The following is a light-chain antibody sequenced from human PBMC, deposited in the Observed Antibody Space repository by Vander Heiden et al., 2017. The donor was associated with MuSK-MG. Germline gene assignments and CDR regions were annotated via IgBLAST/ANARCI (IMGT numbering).Light chain of an antibody. J-gene: IGKJ1*01. Sequence: DILMTQSPLSLPVTPGEPASISCRSSQRLLHTNGNNYLDWYLQKPGQSPQLLIYLGSNRASGVPDRFSGSGSGTDFTLKISRVEADDVGVYYCMQALQTPWTFGQGTKVEIK. CDR2: LGS. CDR1: QRLLHTNGNNY. CDR3: MQALQTPWT. V-gene: IGKV2-28*01.